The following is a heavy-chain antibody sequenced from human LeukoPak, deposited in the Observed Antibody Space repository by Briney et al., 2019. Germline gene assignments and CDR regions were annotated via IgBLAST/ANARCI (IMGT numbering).Heavy chain of an antibody. V-gene: IGHV3-21*01. CDR1: GFTFSSYS. CDR2: ISSSSSYI. J-gene: IGHJ4*02. Sequence: AGGSLRLSCAASGFTFSSYSMNWVRQAPGKGLEWVSSISSSSSYIYYADSVKGRFTISRDNAKNSLYLQMNSLRAEDTAVYYCAREGNFDFWTGYPKGDFDYWGQGTLVTVSS. D-gene: IGHD3/OR15-3a*01. CDR3: AREGNFDFWTGYPKGDFDY.